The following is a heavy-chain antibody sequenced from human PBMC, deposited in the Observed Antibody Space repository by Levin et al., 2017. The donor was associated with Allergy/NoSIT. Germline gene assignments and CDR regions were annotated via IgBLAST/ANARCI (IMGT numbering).Heavy chain of an antibody. CDR2: IKSQTDGGTT. Sequence: GGSLRLSCAASGFTIDNAWMSWVRQAPGKGLQWVGRIKSQTDGGTTDFPAPVKGRFTISRDESRNTLHLQMNSLKLEDTAVYYCATDKRDASGWYGGFEYWGQGTLVSVSS. D-gene: IGHD6-19*01. V-gene: IGHV3-15*01. CDR3: ATDKRDASGWYGGFEY. CDR1: GFTIDNAW. J-gene: IGHJ4*02.